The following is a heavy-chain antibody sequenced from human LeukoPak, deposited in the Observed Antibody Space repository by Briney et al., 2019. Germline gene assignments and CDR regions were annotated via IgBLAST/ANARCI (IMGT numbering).Heavy chain of an antibody. D-gene: IGHD1-14*01. CDR3: ARDHGNGDAFDI. V-gene: IGHV4-59*01. J-gene: IGHJ3*02. CDR1: GGSISSYY. CDR2: IYYSGST. Sequence: EPSETPSLTCTVSGGSISSYYWSWIRQPPGKGLEWIGYIYYSGSTNYNPSLKSRVTISVDTSKNQFSLKLSSVTAADTAVYYCARDHGNGDAFDIWGQGTMVTVSS.